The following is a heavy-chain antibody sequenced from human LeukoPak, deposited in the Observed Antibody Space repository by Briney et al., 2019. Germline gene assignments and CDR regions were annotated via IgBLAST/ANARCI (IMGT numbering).Heavy chain of an antibody. CDR1: GFTFSGSA. V-gene: IGHV3-73*01. D-gene: IGHD3-16*01. Sequence: GGSLRLSCAASGFTFSGSAMHWVRQASGKGLEWVGRIRSKANSYATAYAASVKGRFTISRDDSKNTAYLQMNSLKTEDTAVYYCTRLGDYYVWGSHDWGQGTLVTVSS. CDR3: TRLGDYYVWGSHD. J-gene: IGHJ4*02. CDR2: IRSKANSYAT.